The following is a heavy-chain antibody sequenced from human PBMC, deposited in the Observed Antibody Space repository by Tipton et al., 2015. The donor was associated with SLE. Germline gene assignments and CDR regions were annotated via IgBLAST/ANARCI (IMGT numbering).Heavy chain of an antibody. D-gene: IGHD6-19*01. V-gene: IGHV3-48*03. J-gene: IGHJ4*02. CDR3: AREPAVAGSGVDY. Sequence: LSLTCAASGFGFSSREMNWVRQAPGKGLEWVSYISPGGTTIYYADSVKGRFTISRDDAENSLYLHLNSLRADDTGVYYCAREPAVAGSGVDYWGQGTLVIVSS. CDR1: GFGFSSRE. CDR2: ISPGGTTI.